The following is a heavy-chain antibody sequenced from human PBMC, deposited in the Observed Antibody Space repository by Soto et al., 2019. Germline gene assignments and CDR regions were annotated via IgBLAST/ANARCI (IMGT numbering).Heavy chain of an antibody. Sequence: ASVKVSCKASGYTFTGYYMHWVRQAPGQGLEWMGWINPNSGGTNYAQKFQGWVTMTRDTSISTAYMELSRLRSDDTAVYYCARVARWALQTDAFDIWGQGTMVTVSS. CDR3: ARVARWALQTDAFDI. CDR2: INPNSGGT. D-gene: IGHD1-26*01. J-gene: IGHJ3*02. CDR1: GYTFTGYY. V-gene: IGHV1-2*04.